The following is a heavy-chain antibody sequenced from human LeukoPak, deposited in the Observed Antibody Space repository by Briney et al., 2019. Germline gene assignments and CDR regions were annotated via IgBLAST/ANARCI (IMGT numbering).Heavy chain of an antibody. CDR2: ISSSSSTI. CDR1: GFTFSSYS. CDR3: ERNWDFDY. J-gene: IGHJ4*02. D-gene: IGHD7-27*01. V-gene: IGHV3-48*01. Sequence: GGSLRLSCAASGFTFSSYSMNWVRQAPGKGLEWVSYISSSSSTIYYPDSVKGRFTISRDNSKNTLYLQMNSLRAEDTAVYYCERNWDFDYWGQGTLITVSS.